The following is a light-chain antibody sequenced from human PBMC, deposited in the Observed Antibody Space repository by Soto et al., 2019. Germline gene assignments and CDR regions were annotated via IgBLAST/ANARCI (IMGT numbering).Light chain of an antibody. J-gene: IGKJ5*01. CDR3: HQYENYPIT. Sequence: DIQMTQSPSSLSASVVDRVTITCQASQDIRNNLNWYHQKPGQAPKVLIYDASNLGTGVPSRFSGSGSGTDFTLTISSLQPEDFATYFCHQYENYPITFGQGTRLEI. V-gene: IGKV1-33*01. CDR1: QDIRNN. CDR2: DAS.